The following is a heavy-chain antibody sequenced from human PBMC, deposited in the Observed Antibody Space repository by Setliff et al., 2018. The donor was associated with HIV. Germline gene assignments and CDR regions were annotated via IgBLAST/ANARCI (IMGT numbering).Heavy chain of an antibody. CDR1: GYSFSNFA. V-gene: IGHV1-3*01. CDR3: ARVRCSGANCFNWFDF. D-gene: IGHD2-15*01. CDR2: INAGSGNT. J-gene: IGHJ5*01. Sequence: ASVKVSCKASGYSFSNFAIHWVRQAPGQRLEWLGWINAGSGNTRYSQKFQDRLTITRDTSARTVYMELSSLKSEDTAVYYCARVRCSGANCFNWFDFWGQGTPVTV.